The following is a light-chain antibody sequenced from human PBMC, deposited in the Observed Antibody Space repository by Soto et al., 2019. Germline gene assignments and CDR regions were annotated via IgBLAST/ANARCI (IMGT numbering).Light chain of an antibody. Sequence: GDRVTITCRASQTISSWLAWYQQKPGKAPKLLIHKASNLESGVPSRFSGSGSGTEFTLTISSLQPDDFATYYCQQYNYFFGPGTKVDIK. V-gene: IGKV1-5*03. J-gene: IGKJ3*01. CDR2: KAS. CDR3: QQYNYF. CDR1: QTISSW.